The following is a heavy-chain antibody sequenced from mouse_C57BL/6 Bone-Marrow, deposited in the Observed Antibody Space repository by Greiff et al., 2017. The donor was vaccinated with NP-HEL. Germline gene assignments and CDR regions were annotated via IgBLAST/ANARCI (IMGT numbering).Heavy chain of an antibody. J-gene: IGHJ2*01. CDR2: INPNNGGT. V-gene: IGHV1-18*01. CDR1: GYTFTDYN. CDR3: ARSYYGSYFDY. D-gene: IGHD1-1*01. Sequence: VQLQQSGPELVKPGASVKIPCMASGYTFTDYNMDWVKQSHGKSLEWIGDINPNNGGTIYNQKFKGKATLTVDKSSSTAYMELRSLTSEDTAVYYCARSYYGSYFDYWGQGTTLTVSS.